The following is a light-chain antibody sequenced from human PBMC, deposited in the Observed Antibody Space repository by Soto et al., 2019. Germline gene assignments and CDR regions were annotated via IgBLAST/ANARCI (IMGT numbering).Light chain of an antibody. CDR1: SSNIGSNY. Sequence: QCVLTQPPSASGTAGRSGTISCSGSSSNIGSNYVYWYQQLPGTAPKLLIYRNNQRPSGVPDRFSGSKSGTSASLAISGLRSEDEADYYCAAWDDSLSGSYVFGTGTKVTVL. CDR3: AAWDDSLSGSYV. J-gene: IGLJ1*01. V-gene: IGLV1-47*01. CDR2: RNN.